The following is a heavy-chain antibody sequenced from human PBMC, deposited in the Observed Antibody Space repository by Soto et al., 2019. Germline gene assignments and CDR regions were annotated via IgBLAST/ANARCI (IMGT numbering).Heavy chain of an antibody. CDR3: ARLEAAAGIGGPDY. Sequence: PSETLSLTCVVSGNSISTTNWWSWVRQPPGKGLEWIGSIYYSGSTYYNPSLKSRVTISVDTSKNQFSLKLSSVTAADTAVYYCARLEAAAGIGGPDYWGQGTLVTVSS. V-gene: IGHV4-39*01. CDR1: GNSISTTNW. D-gene: IGHD6-13*01. J-gene: IGHJ4*02. CDR2: IYYSGST.